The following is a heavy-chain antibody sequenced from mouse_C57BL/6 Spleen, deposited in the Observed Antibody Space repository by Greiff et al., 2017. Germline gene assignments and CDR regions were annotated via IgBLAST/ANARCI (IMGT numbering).Heavy chain of an antibody. CDR2: ISDGGSYT. Sequence: EVQVVESGGGLVKPGGSLKLSCAASGFTFSSYAMSWVRQTPEKRLEWVATISDGGSYTYYPDNVKGRFTISRDNAKNNLYLQMSHLKSEDTAMYYCASLYYGSSYWYFDVWGTGTTVTVSS. CDR3: ASLYYGSSYWYFDV. J-gene: IGHJ1*03. V-gene: IGHV5-4*01. D-gene: IGHD1-1*01. CDR1: GFTFSSYA.